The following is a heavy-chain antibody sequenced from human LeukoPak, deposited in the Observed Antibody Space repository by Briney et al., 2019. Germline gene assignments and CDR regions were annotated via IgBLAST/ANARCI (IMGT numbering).Heavy chain of an antibody. CDR2: ISGSGGST. D-gene: IGHD3-9*01. CDR3: AKVRGMTGGSEYFDL. Sequence: GGSLRLSCAASGFTFSSYAMSWVRQAPGKGLEWVSAISGSGGSTYYADSVKGRFTISRDNSKNTLYLQMDSLRAEDTAVYYCAKVRGMTGGSEYFDLWGRGTLVTVSS. CDR1: GFTFSSYA. V-gene: IGHV3-23*01. J-gene: IGHJ2*01.